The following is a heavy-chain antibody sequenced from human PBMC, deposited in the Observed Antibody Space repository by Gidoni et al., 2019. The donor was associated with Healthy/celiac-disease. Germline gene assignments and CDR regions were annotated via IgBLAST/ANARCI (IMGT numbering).Heavy chain of an antibody. CDR3: AREMRTYYYGSGSLNWFDP. J-gene: IGHJ5*02. CDR2: INPSGGST. V-gene: IGHV1-46*01. CDR1: GYTFTSYY. D-gene: IGHD3-10*01. Sequence: QVQLVQSGAEVKKPGASVKVTCTASGYTFTSYYMHWVRQAPGQGLEWMGIINPSGGSTSYAQKFQGRVTMTRDTSTSTVYMELSSLRSEDTAVYYCAREMRTYYYGSGSLNWFDPWGQGTLVTVSS.